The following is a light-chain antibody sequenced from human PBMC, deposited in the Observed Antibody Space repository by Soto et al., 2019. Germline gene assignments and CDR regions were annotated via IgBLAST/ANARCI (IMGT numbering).Light chain of an antibody. V-gene: IGLV2-14*01. CDR3: SSYTSSSTL. CDR2: DVS. Sequence: QSALTQPASVSGSPGQSITISCTGTSSDVGGYNYVSWYQQHPGKAPKRMIYDVSNRPSGVSNRFSGSKSGNTASLTISGLQAEDEADYYCSSYTSSSTLFGTGTKLTVL. J-gene: IGLJ1*01. CDR1: SSDVGGYNY.